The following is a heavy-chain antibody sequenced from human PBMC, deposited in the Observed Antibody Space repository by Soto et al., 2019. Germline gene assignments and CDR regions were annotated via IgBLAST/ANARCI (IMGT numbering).Heavy chain of an antibody. J-gene: IGHJ4*02. Sequence: EVQLLESGGGLVQRGGSLRLSCAASKFTFSTYAMTWVRQAPGTGLELVSDISGSGANTYYAASVKGRFTISRDNSKSTLDLQMNSLRADDTAVYYCAKDMVQCTVTRCARDFEKWGRGTLFTVAS. CDR1: KFTFSTYA. CDR3: AKDMVQCTVTRCARDFEK. CDR2: ISGSGANT. V-gene: IGHV3-23*01. D-gene: IGHD2-2*01.